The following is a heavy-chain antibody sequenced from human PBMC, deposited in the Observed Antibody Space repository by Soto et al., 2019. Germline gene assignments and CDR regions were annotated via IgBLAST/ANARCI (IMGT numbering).Heavy chain of an antibody. D-gene: IGHD6-6*01. CDR3: ARAPKVSGSSQTRPDF. J-gene: IGHJ4*02. CDR2: ISQSGHT. V-gene: IGHV4-34*01. CDR1: SGSFSGYY. Sequence: PAETLSLTCSIYSGSFSGYYWGWIRQPPGKGLEWIGEISQSGHTNYSPSLKSRVSISIDTSKKQFSLNLASVSAADTAVYYCARAPKVSGSSQTRPDFWGQGTLVTVS.